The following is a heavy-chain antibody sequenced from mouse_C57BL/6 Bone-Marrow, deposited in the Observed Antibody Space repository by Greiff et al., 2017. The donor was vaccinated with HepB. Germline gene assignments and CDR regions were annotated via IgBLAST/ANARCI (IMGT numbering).Heavy chain of an antibody. CDR2: INPSTGGT. Sequence: EVKLMESGPELVKPGASVKISCKASGYSFTGYYMNWVKQSPEKSLEWIGEINPSTGGTTYNQKFKAKATLTVDKSSSTAYMQLKSLTSEDSAVYYCARRSPLDYWGQGTTLTVSS. CDR3: ARRSPLDY. V-gene: IGHV1-42*01. CDR1: GYSFTGYY. J-gene: IGHJ2*01.